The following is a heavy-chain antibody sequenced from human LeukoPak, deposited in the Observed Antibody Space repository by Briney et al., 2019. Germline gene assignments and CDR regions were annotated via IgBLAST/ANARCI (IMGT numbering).Heavy chain of an antibody. CDR1: GYSISSGYY. V-gene: IGHV4-38-2*02. Sequence: SETLSLTCTVSGYSISSGYYWGWIRQPPGKGLEWIGSIYHSGTTYYNPSLKSRVTISVDTSKNQFSLKMSSVTAADTAVYYCARAYGSGSYGDAFDIWGQGTMVTVSS. CDR2: IYHSGTT. CDR3: ARAYGSGSYGDAFDI. D-gene: IGHD3-10*01. J-gene: IGHJ3*02.